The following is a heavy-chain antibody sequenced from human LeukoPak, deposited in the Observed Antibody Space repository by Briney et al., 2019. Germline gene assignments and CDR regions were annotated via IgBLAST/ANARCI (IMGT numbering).Heavy chain of an antibody. CDR2: ISSSGGSL. Sequence: GGSLRLSCAASGFTFSTYSMNWVRQAPGKGLEWVSSISSSGGSLYYADSVKGRFTISRDNAKNSLYLQMNSLRAEDTAVYYCAKNSGSYDSWGQGTLVTVSS. J-gene: IGHJ5*01. V-gene: IGHV3-21*01. CDR1: GFTFSTYS. D-gene: IGHD1-26*01. CDR3: AKNSGSYDS.